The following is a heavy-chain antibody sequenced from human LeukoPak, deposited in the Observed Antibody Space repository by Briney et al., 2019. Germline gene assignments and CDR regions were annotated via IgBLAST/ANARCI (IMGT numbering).Heavy chain of an antibody. CDR1: GFTFDDYG. Sequence: PGGSLRLSCAASGFTFDDYGMSWVRQAPGKGLEWVSGINWNGGSTGYADSVKGRFTISRDNAKNSLYLQMNSLRAEDTAVYYCARDHLYYEISGPRFDNWGQGTRVTVSS. CDR2: INWNGGST. V-gene: IGHV3-20*04. D-gene: IGHD3-16*01. CDR3: ARDHLYYEISGPRFDN. J-gene: IGHJ4*02.